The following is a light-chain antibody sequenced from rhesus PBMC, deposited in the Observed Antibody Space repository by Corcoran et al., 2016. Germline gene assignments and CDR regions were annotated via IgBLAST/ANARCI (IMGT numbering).Light chain of an antibody. CDR1: KSISSW. V-gene: IGKV1-16*01. CDR2: KAS. Sequence: DIQMTQSPSSLSASVGDKVTITCQASKSISSWLAWYQQKPGKAPKPRNMKASSLESGVPSRFSGSGSGTDFTLTISSLQPEDFATYYCQQYNSAPFTFGPGTKLDIK. CDR3: QQYNSAPFT. J-gene: IGKJ3*01.